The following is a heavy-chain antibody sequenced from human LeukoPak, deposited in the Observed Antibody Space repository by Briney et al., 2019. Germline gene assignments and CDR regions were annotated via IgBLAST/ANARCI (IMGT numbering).Heavy chain of an antibody. Sequence: SSETLSLTCTVSGGSISSSSYYWGWIRHPPGKGLEWIGTIYYSGTTYYNPSLKSRVTISVDTSKNQFSLRLSSVTAADTAVFYCARLDFYNWFDPWGQGTVVTVSS. D-gene: IGHD3-3*01. CDR2: IYYSGTT. CDR1: GGSISSSSYY. CDR3: ARLDFYNWFDP. V-gene: IGHV4-39*01. J-gene: IGHJ5*02.